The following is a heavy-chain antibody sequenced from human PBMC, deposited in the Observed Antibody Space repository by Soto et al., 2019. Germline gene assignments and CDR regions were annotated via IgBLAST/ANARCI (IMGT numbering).Heavy chain of an antibody. CDR2: ISLSGSDM. D-gene: IGHD3-10*01. J-gene: IGHJ4*02. V-gene: IGHV3-48*01. Sequence: EVQLVESGGGLLQPGGSLRLSCAASGFTFSSYTMNWVRQAPGKGLEWVSYISLSGSDMYYAGSVKGRFTISRDNAKNSLSLQMNSLRAEDTAVYYCVRDHIWSFDYWGQGTPVTVSS. CDR1: GFTFSSYT. CDR3: VRDHIWSFDY.